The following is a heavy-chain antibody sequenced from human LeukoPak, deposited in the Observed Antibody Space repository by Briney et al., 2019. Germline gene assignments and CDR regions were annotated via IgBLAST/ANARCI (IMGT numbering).Heavy chain of an antibody. J-gene: IGHJ4*02. CDR2: ISSSSSYI. Sequence: GGSLRLSCAASGSTFSSYSMNWVRQAPGKGLEWVSSISSSSSYIYYADSVKGRFTISRDNAKNSLYLQMNSLRAEDTAVYYCARDSDSSGYCDYWGQGTLVTVSS. CDR3: ARDSDSSGYCDY. V-gene: IGHV3-21*01. CDR1: GSTFSSYS. D-gene: IGHD3-22*01.